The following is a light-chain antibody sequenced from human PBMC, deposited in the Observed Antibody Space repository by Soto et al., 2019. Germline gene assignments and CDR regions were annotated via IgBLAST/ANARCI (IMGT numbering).Light chain of an antibody. Sequence: QSVLTQPASVSGSPGQSITISCTGSSSDVGGYNRVSWYQQHPDKAPKLIIYEVSNRPSGVSNRFSGAKSGNTASLTISGLQAEDEADYYCNSFTSASTYDFGTGTRSPS. CDR2: EVS. J-gene: IGLJ1*01. CDR1: SSDVGGYNR. V-gene: IGLV2-14*01. CDR3: NSFTSASTYD.